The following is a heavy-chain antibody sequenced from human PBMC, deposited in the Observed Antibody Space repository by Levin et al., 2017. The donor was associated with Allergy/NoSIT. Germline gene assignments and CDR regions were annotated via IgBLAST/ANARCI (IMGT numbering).Heavy chain of an antibody. CDR2: IYNDGNI. D-gene: IGHD3-10*01. J-gene: IGHJ4*02. CDR3: ADWYGVED. V-gene: IGHV3-53*01. CDR1: EFTVDSNH. Sequence: GESLKISCAASEFTVDSNHMSWVRQAPGKGLEWVSVIYNDGNIAYADSVRGRFTISRDSSKNTLYLHMNSLRADDTAVYYCADWYGVEDWGQGTLVTVSS.